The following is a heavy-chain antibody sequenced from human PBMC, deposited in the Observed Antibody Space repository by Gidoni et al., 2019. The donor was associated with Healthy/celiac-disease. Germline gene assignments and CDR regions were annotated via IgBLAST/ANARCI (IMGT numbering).Heavy chain of an antibody. CDR3: AKVGPGDSSSSQIDY. CDR2: IRYDGSNK. Sequence: QVQLVESGGGVVQPGGSLRLSCAASGFTFRSYGMHWVRQAPGKGLEWVAFIRYDGSNKYYADSVKGRFTISRDNSKNTLYLQMNSLRAEDTAVYYCAKVGPGDSSSSQIDYWGQGTLVTVSS. CDR1: GFTFRSYG. D-gene: IGHD6-6*01. J-gene: IGHJ4*02. V-gene: IGHV3-30*02.